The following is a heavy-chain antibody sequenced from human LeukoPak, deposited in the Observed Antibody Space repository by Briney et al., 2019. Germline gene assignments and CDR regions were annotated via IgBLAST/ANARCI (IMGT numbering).Heavy chain of an antibody. CDR1: GFTFSSHW. Sequence: GGSLRLSCAASGFTFSSHWMHWVRQAPGKGLVWVSRIDSDGRITTYANSVKGRFTISSDNAKNTLYLQMNTLRDEDPAVYYCARDYNWNPPDYWGQGTLVTVSS. CDR3: ARDYNWNPPDY. D-gene: IGHD1-1*01. V-gene: IGHV3-74*01. CDR2: IDSDGRIT. J-gene: IGHJ4*02.